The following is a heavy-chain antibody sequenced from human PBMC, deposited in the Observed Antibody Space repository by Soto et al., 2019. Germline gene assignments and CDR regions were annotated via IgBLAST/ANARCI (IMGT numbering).Heavy chain of an antibody. CDR2: ISYDGSNK. V-gene: IGHV3-30-3*01. Sequence: PGGSLRLSCAASGFTFSSYAMHWVRQAPGKGLEWVAVISYDGSNKYYADSVKGRFTISRDNSKNTLYLQMNSLRAEDTAVYYCARDLEVVTTVTRGADDWGQGTLVPVSS. D-gene: IGHD4-17*01. J-gene: IGHJ4*02. CDR1: GFTFSSYA. CDR3: ARDLEVVTTVTRGADD.